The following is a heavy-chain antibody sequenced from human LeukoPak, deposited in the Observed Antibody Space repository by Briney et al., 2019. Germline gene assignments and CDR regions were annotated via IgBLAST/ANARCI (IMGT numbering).Heavy chain of an antibody. Sequence: PGGSLRLSCAASGFTFSSYAMSWVRQAPGKGLEWVSAISGSGGSTYYADYVKGRFTISRDNSKNTLYLQMNSLRAEDTAVYYCAKDHGIFGVVPRGYFDYWGQGTLVTVSS. D-gene: IGHD3-3*01. J-gene: IGHJ4*02. CDR2: ISGSGGST. CDR1: GFTFSSYA. V-gene: IGHV3-23*01. CDR3: AKDHGIFGVVPRGYFDY.